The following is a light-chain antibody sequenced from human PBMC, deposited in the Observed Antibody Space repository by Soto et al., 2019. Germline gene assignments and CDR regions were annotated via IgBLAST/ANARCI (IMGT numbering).Light chain of an antibody. Sequence: DIVMTQSPDSLAVFLGERATITCKSSQSLFYSAYKTNYLAWYQEKPGQPPELLISWASTRASGVSDRFSGSGSGTDFTLTISSLQAEDVAVYYCLQYYGAPPHTFGQGTKLEI. J-gene: IGKJ2*01. CDR3: LQYYGAPPHT. CDR1: QSLFYSAYKTNY. CDR2: WAS. V-gene: IGKV4-1*01.